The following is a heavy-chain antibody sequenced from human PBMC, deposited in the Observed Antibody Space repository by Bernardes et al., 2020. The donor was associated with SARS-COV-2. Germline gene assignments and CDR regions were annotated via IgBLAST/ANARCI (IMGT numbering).Heavy chain of an antibody. CDR3: ARDPQGYSDRSPFYIPDNYFDP. CDR1: GITFSSYG. J-gene: IGHJ5*02. Sequence: GGSLRLSCAASGITFSSYGMHWVRQAPGKGLEWVATIWYDGSHKYYGNSVKGRFTISRDNSKNTLYLQMNSLRAEDTAVYYCARDPQGYSDRSPFYIPDNYFDPWGQGTLVTVSS. V-gene: IGHV3-33*01. CDR2: IWYDGSHK. D-gene: IGHD3-22*01.